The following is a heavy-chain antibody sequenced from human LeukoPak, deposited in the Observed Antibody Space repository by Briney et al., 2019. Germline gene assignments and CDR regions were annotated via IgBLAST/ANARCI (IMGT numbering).Heavy chain of an antibody. CDR1: GGTFSSYA. V-gene: IGHV1-69*05. Sequence: ASVKVSCKASGGTFSSYAISWVRQAPGQGLEWMGGIIPIFGTANYAQKFQGRVTITTDESTSTAYMELSSLRSEDTAVYYCARAFPLAAAEGVYYYYMDVWGKGTTVTVSS. CDR3: ARAFPLAAAEGVYYYYMDV. CDR2: IIPIFGTA. J-gene: IGHJ6*03. D-gene: IGHD6-13*01.